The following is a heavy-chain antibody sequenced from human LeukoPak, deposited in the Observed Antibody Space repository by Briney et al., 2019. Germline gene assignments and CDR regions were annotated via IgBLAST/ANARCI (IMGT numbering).Heavy chain of an antibody. CDR2: ISYDGSNN. Sequence: GRSLRLSCAASGFTFSSYAMHWVRQAPGKGLEWVAVISYDGSNNYYADSVRGRFTISRDNSKNTLYLQMNSLRAEDTAVYYCAKDYYGSGSYDLDYWGQGTLVTVSS. D-gene: IGHD3-10*01. CDR3: AKDYYGSGSYDLDY. CDR1: GFTFSSYA. J-gene: IGHJ4*02. V-gene: IGHV3-30*18.